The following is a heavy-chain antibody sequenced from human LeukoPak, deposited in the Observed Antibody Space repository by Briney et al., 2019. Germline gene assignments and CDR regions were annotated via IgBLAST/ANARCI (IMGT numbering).Heavy chain of an antibody. D-gene: IGHD6-13*01. J-gene: IGHJ4*02. V-gene: IGHV3-23*01. CDR1: GFTFSSYA. CDR2: ISGSGGST. CDR3: AKDRAAAAGILVYFDY. Sequence: GGSLRLSCAASGFTFSSYAMSWVRQAPGKGLEWVSAISGSGGSTYYADSVKGRFTISRDNSKNTLYLQMNSLRAEDTAVYYCAKDRAAAAGILVYFDYWGQGTLVTVSS.